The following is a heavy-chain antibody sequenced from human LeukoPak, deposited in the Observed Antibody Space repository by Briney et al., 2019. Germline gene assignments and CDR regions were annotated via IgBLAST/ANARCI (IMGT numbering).Heavy chain of an antibody. CDR1: GFTVSSNY. CDR3: AKDSXDLEAGLFDY. V-gene: IGHV3-23*01. D-gene: IGHD6-19*01. Sequence: GGSLRLSCAASGFTVSSNYMSWVRQAPGKGLEWVSAISGSGGSTYYADSVKGRFTISRDNSKNTLYLQMNSLRAEDTAVYYCAKDSXDLEAGLFDYWGQGTLVTV. CDR2: ISGSGGST. J-gene: IGHJ4*02.